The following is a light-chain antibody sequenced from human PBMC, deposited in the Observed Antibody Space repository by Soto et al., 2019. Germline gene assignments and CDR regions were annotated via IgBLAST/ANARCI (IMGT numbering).Light chain of an antibody. CDR3: QQTTSFPLT. V-gene: IGKV1-12*01. J-gene: IGKJ4*01. CDR1: QGISSW. Sequence: DIQMTQSPSFVSASVGERVPITCLARQGISSWLACYQHKPERAPKLLIHAASSLESGVPSRFSGSGSGTDFTLTISSLQPEDFATSYCQQTTSFPLTFGGETKVEIK. CDR2: AAS.